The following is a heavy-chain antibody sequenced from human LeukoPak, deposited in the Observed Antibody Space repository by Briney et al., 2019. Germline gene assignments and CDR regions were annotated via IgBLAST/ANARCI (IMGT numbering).Heavy chain of an antibody. V-gene: IGHV2-70*11. Sequence: SGPTLVIPTHTLTPTCTFSGFSLSTSGMCVSLIRQPPGKALEWLARIDWDDDKYFRTSLKTRLTISKDTSKNQVVLTMTNMDPVDTATYYCARIAYSGSYFDYWGQGTLVTVSS. CDR3: ARIAYSGSYFDY. CDR1: GFSLSTSGMC. CDR2: IDWDDDK. J-gene: IGHJ4*02. D-gene: IGHD1-26*01.